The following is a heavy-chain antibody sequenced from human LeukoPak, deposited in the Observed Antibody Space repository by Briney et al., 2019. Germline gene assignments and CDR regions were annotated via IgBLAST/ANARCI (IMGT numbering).Heavy chain of an antibody. J-gene: IGHJ4*02. V-gene: IGHV4-61*09. CDR2: IYTTGST. CDR1: GGSISSGSYY. CDR3: ARCTSTSCYNFDY. Sequence: PSETLSLTCTVSGGSISSGSYYWNWIRQSAGKGLEWIGHIYTTGSTNCNPSLKSRVTISLDTSKNQFSLKLNSVTAADTAVYYCARCTSTSCYNFDYWGQGTLVTVSS. D-gene: IGHD2-2*02.